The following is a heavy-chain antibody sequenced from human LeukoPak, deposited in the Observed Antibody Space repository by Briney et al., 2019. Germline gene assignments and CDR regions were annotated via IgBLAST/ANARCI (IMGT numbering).Heavy chain of an antibody. V-gene: IGHV3-66*01. CDR1: GFTFSNHG. J-gene: IGHJ4*02. CDR2: IYSGGST. CDR3: ARGGPAAGRFDY. D-gene: IGHD6-13*01. Sequence: GGSLRLSCAASGFTFSNHGMNWVRQAPGKGLEWVSGIYSGGSTYYADSVKGRFTISRDNSKNTLYLQMNSLRAEDTAVYYCARGGPAAGRFDYWGQGTLVTVSS.